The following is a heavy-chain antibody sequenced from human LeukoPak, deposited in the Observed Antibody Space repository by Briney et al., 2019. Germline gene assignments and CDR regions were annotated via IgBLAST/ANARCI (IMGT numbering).Heavy chain of an antibody. CDR1: GHTLSELT. D-gene: IGHD4-11*01. J-gene: IGHJ4*02. CDR2: FDPENDER. CDR3: ATEMTSVFPDY. V-gene: IGHV1-24*01. Sequence: ASVTVSFTVFGHTLSELTMHWVRQAPGKGLEWMGGFDPENDERMYAGKFRGRVTMTEDISTDTAYMELSSLRSEDTAVYFCATEMTSVFPDYWGQGTLVTVSS.